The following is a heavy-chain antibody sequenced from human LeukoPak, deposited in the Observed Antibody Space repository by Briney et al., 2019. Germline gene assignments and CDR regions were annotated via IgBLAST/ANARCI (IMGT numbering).Heavy chain of an antibody. V-gene: IGHV3-21*01. CDR2: ISSSSRDI. J-gene: IGHJ4*02. CDR3: VREAAATLFDY. D-gene: IGHD1-26*01. CDR1: GFTFSSYW. Sequence: GESLRLSCAASGFTFSSYWMHWVRQAPGKGLEWVAAISSSSRDIFYADSVKGRFSISRDNTQNSLSLRMNSLRAEDTAVYYCVREAAATLFDYWGQGTLVTVSS.